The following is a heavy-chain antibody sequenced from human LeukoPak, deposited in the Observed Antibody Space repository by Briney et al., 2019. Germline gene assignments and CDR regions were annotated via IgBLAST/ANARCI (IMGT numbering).Heavy chain of an antibody. D-gene: IGHD3-16*01. CDR2: ISSNGGST. Sequence: GGSLRLSCAASGFTVSSNYMTWVRQAPGKGLEYVSAISSNGGSTYYADSVKGRFTISRDNSKNTLYLQMSSLRAEDTAVYYCVRTLGGGAYDYWGQGTLVTVSS. V-gene: IGHV3-64D*09. J-gene: IGHJ4*02. CDR3: VRTLGGGAYDY. CDR1: GFTVSSNY.